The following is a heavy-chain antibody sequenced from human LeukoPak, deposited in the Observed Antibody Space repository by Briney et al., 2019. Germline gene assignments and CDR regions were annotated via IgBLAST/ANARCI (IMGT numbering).Heavy chain of an antibody. D-gene: IGHD3-16*01. V-gene: IGHV4-59*02. CDR2: ISNSGSP. CDR1: SASVSSYY. J-gene: IGHJ4*02. CDR3: ARGGAGPLRD. Sequence: SETLSLTCTVSSASVSSYYWSWVRQPPGGGLEWIGYISNSGSPSYNPSFKSRVTFSADTSKNHLSLKLNSVTPADTAVCFCARGGAGPLRDWGQGTLVTVSS.